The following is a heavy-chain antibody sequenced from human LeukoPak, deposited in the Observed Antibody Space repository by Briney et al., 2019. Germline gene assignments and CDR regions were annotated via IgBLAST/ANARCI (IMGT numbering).Heavy chain of an antibody. CDR1: GFTVSSNY. CDR2: IYSSGST. D-gene: IGHD2-2*01. J-gene: IGHJ6*03. Sequence: PGGSLRLSCAASGFTVSSNYMSWVRQAPGKGLEGVSVIYSSGSTYYADSVKGRFTISRDNSKNTLYLQMNSLRAEDTAVYYCARGVGSTRAYYMDVWGKGTTVTVSS. V-gene: IGHV3-53*01. CDR3: ARGVGSTRAYYMDV.